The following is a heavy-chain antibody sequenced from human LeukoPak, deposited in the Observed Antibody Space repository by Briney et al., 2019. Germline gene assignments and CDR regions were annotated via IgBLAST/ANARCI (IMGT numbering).Heavy chain of an antibody. CDR2: ISSSGSTI. V-gene: IGHV3-11*04. D-gene: IGHD3-10*01. CDR3: ARDEPGYGEFLLY. CDR1: GFTFSDYY. J-gene: IGHJ4*02. Sequence: GRSLRLSCAASGFTFSDYYMSWIRQAPGKGLEWVSYISSSGSTIYYADSVKGRFTISRDNTKNSLYLEMNSLRAEDTAVYYCARDEPGYGEFLLYWGQGTLLTVSS.